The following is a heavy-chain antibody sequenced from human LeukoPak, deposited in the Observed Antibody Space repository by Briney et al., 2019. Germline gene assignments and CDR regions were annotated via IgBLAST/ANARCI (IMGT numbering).Heavy chain of an antibody. J-gene: IGHJ4*02. Sequence: PSETLSLTCTVSGGSISISSYDWGWSRQPPGKGLEWIGRIYYSGSTCYNPSLKSRVTISVDTSKTPFSLKLSSVPAADTAVSYCARQGRGPYDILTGTVDYCGQGTLVTVSS. D-gene: IGHD3-9*01. CDR1: GGSISISSYD. CDR3: ARQGRGPYDILTGTVDY. V-gene: IGHV4-39*01. CDR2: IYYSGST.